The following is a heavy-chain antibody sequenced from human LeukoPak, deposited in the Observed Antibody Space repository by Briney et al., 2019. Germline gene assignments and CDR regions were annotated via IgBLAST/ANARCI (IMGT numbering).Heavy chain of an antibody. CDR2: ISSSGSTI. D-gene: IGHD1-14*01. Sequence: GGSLRLSCAASGFTFSSYEMNWVRQAPGKGLDWVSYISSSGSTIYYADSVKGRFTISRDNAKNSLYLQMNSLRAEDTAVYYCARGGRTTPAFDYWGQGTLVTVSS. CDR1: GFTFSSYE. CDR3: ARGGRTTPAFDY. J-gene: IGHJ4*02. V-gene: IGHV3-48*03.